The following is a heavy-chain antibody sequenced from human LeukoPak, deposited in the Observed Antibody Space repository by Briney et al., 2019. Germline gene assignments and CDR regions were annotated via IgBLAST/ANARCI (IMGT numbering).Heavy chain of an antibody. CDR1: GFTFSNYW. D-gene: IGHD2-15*01. CDR2: INSDGSST. CDR3: ARGGYYSFNWFDP. Sequence: GGSLRLSCAASGFTFSNYWMHWVRQAPGKGLVGVSRINSDGSSTSYADSVKGRFTISRDNAKNTLYLQMNSLRAEDTAVYYCARGGYYSFNWFDPWGQGTLVTVSS. J-gene: IGHJ5*02. V-gene: IGHV3-74*01.